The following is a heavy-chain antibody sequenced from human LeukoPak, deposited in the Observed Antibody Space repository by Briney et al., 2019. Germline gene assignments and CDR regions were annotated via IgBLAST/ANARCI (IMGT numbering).Heavy chain of an antibody. Sequence: GGSLRLSCAASGFTFGDYAMHWVRQAPGKGLEWVSGISWNSGSIGYADSVKGRFTISRDNSKNTVYLQMNSLRDEDTALYYCAKEVYYLGSFDMWGQGTMVTVSS. CDR3: AKEVYYLGSFDM. D-gene: IGHD3-10*01. CDR2: ISWNSGSI. CDR1: GFTFGDYA. V-gene: IGHV3-9*01. J-gene: IGHJ3*02.